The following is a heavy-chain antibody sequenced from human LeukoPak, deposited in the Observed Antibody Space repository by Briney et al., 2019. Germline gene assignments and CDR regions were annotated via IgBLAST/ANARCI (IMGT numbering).Heavy chain of an antibody. V-gene: IGHV3-23*01. D-gene: IGHD6-6*01. CDR3: AKERSSGLHDAFDI. Sequence: PGGSLRLSCAASGFTFSSYAMNWVRQAPGKGLEWVSVVYGGGDKTYYADSVKGRFAISRDNSKNTLYLQMNSLRVDDTAVYYCAKERSSGLHDAFDIWGQGTMLTVST. CDR1: GFTFSSYA. J-gene: IGHJ3*02. CDR2: VYGGGDKT.